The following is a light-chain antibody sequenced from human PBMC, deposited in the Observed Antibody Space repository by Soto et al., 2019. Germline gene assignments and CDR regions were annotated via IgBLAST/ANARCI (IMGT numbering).Light chain of an antibody. CDR1: SSDIGGSNF. CDR3: CSYTGRVV. CDR2: DVT. Sequence: QSVLPQPRSVSGSPGQSVTISCTGTSSDIGGSNFVYWYQQHPGKAPKLMIYDVTKRPSGVPDRFSGSKSGNTASLTSSGLQAEGESDYYCCSYTGRVVFGGGTKLTVL. J-gene: IGLJ2*01. V-gene: IGLV2-11*01.